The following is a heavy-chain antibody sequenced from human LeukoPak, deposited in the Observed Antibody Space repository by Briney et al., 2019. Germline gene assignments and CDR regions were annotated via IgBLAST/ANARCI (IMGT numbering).Heavy chain of an antibody. CDR2: ISSSSNYI. J-gene: IGHJ4*02. CDR3: ARGGSYFDY. D-gene: IGHD1-26*01. CDR1: GFTFSSYN. Sequence: GGSLRLSCAASGFTFSSYNMIWVRQAPGKGLEWVASISSSSNYIYYVDSVKGRFTISRDNAKNSLYLQMNSLRAEDTAVYYCARGGSYFDYWGQGTLVTVSS. V-gene: IGHV3-21*01.